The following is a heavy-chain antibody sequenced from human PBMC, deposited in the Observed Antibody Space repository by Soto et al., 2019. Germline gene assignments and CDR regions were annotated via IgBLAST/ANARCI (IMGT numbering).Heavy chain of an antibody. J-gene: IGHJ3*01. CDR2: MNPNSGNT. V-gene: IGHV1-8*01. CDR3: ARATTVVTPDDL. Sequence: QVQLVQSGAEVKKPGASLKVSCKASGYTFTSYDINWVRQATGEGLERMGWMNPNSGNTGYAPKFQGRVTMTRNTSRSTAYMELSSLRSEDTAVYYCARATTVVTPDDLWGQGTMVTVSS. D-gene: IGHD4-17*01. CDR1: GYTFTSYD.